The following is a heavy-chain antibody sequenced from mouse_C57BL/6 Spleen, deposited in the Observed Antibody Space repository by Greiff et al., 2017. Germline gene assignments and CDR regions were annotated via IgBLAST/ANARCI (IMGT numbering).Heavy chain of an antibody. CDR1: GYAFSSYW. CDR3: ARWETTVVANFDY. Sequence: VKLQESGAELVKPGASVKISCKASGYAFSSYWMNWVKQRPGKGLEWIGQIYPGDGDTNYNGKFKGKATLTADKSSSTAYMQLSSLTSEDSAVYFCARWETTVVANFDYWGQGTTLTVSS. J-gene: IGHJ2*01. CDR2: IYPGDGDT. D-gene: IGHD1-1*01. V-gene: IGHV1-80*01.